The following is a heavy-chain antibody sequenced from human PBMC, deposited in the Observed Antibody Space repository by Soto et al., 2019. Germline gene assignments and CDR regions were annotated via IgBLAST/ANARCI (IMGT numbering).Heavy chain of an antibody. CDR1: GGTFSSYT. CDR3: ARAPKGSTITSGGIDY. Sequence: QVQLVQSGAEVKKPGSSVKVSCKASGGTFSSYTISWVRQAPGQGLEWMGRIIPILGIANYAQKFQGRVTITADKSTSTAYMELSSLRSEDTAVYYCARAPKGSTITSGGIDYWGQGTLVTVSS. D-gene: IGHD3-16*01. V-gene: IGHV1-69*02. J-gene: IGHJ4*02. CDR2: IIPILGIA.